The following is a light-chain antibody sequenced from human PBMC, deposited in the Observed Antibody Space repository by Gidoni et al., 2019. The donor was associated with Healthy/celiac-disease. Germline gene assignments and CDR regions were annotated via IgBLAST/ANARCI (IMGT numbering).Light chain of an antibody. CDR2: EVS. Sequence: QSALTQPPSEAGSPGQSVTISCTGTSSDVGGYNYVSWYQQHPGKAPKLMIYEVSKRPSGVPDRFSGSKSGYTASLTVSGLQAADEADYYCSSYAGSNNYVFGTGTKVTVL. V-gene: IGLV2-8*01. J-gene: IGLJ1*01. CDR3: SSYAGSNNYV. CDR1: SSDVGGYNY.